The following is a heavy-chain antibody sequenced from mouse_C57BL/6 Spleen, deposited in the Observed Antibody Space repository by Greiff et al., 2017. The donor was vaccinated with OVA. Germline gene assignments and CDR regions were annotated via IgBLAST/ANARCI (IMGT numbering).Heavy chain of an antibody. CDR3: ARWGRDYFDY. CDR2: INPYNGGT. V-gene: IGHV1-19*01. D-gene: IGHD3-3*01. CDR1: GYTFTDYY. J-gene: IGHJ2*01. Sequence: EVPLHQSGPVLVKPGASVKMSCKASGYTFTDYYMNWVKQSHGKSLEWIGVINPYNGGTSYNQKFKGKATLNGDKSSSTAYMELNSLTSEDSAVYYGARWGRDYFDYWGQGTTLTVSS.